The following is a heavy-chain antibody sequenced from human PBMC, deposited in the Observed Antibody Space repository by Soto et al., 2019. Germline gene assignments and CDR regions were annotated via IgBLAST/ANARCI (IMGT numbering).Heavy chain of an antibody. Sequence: ASVKVSCKASGGTFSSYAISWVRQAPGQGLEWMGGIIPIFGTANYAQKFQGRVTITADESTSTAYMELSSLRSEDTAVYYCARGYSGYDYRTGYYGMDVWGQGTTVTVSS. D-gene: IGHD5-12*01. CDR2: IIPIFGTA. CDR3: ARGYSGYDYRTGYYGMDV. V-gene: IGHV1-69*13. J-gene: IGHJ6*02. CDR1: GGTFSSYA.